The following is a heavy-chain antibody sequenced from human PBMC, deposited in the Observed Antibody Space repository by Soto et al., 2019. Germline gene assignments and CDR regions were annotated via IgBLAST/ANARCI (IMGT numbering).Heavy chain of an antibody. J-gene: IGHJ6*02. CDR2: ISYDGSNK. Sequence: PGGSLRLSCAASGFTFSSYGTHWVRQAPGKGLEWVAVISYDGSNKYYADSVKGRFTISRDNSKNTLYLQMNSPRAEDTAVYYCAKDQASTIGIWDYYYYGMDVWGQGTTVTVSS. V-gene: IGHV3-30*18. CDR3: AKDQASTIGIWDYYYYGMDV. D-gene: IGHD3-16*01. CDR1: GFTFSSYG.